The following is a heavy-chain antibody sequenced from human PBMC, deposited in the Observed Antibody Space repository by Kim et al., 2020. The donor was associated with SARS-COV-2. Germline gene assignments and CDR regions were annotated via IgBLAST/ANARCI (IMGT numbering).Heavy chain of an antibody. CDR3: TSIFEY. J-gene: IGHJ4*02. V-gene: IGHV3-74*01. D-gene: IGHD3-3*02. CDR2: DGGSR. Sequence: DGGSRYYADSVKGGFTTSRDNANNMVYLQMNSLRVDDTAIYYCTSIFEYWGQGALVTVSS.